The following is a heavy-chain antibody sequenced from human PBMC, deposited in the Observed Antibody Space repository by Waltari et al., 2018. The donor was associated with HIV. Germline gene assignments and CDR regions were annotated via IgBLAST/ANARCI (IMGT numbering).Heavy chain of an antibody. V-gene: IGHV4-59*01. Sequence: QVQLQESGPGLVKPSETLSLTCNVPGGSISSYYWSWIRQPPGKGLEWIGYIYYSGTTNYKPSLKSRVTISLDTSKNQFSLKLSSVTAADTAVYYCARRKGYGDYGGGFYFDYWGQGTLVTVSS. D-gene: IGHD4-17*01. J-gene: IGHJ4*02. CDR2: IYYSGTT. CDR3: ARRKGYGDYGGGFYFDY. CDR1: GGSISSYY.